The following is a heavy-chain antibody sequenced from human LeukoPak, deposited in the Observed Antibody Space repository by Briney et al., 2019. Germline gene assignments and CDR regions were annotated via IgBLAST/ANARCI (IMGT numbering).Heavy chain of an antibody. CDR3: ARDRLLHGYSYGSSAFDI. V-gene: IGHV3-7*01. D-gene: IGHD5-18*01. CDR2: IKQDGSEK. J-gene: IGHJ3*02. Sequence: TGGSLRLSCAASGFTFSSYWMSWVRQAPGKGLEWVANIKQDGSEKYYVDSVKGRFTISRDNAKNSLYLQMNSLRAEDTAVYYCARDRLLHGYSYGSSAFDIWGQGTMVTVSS. CDR1: GFTFSSYW.